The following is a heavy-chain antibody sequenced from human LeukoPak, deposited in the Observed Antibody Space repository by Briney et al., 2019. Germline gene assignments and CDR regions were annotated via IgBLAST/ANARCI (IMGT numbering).Heavy chain of an antibody. Sequence: GGSLRLSCAASGFTFSSYAMSWVRQAPGKGLEWVSAISGSGGSTYYADSVEGRLTISRDNSKNTLYLQMNSLRAEDTAVYYCAKDTPHYYGSGNDYWGQGTLVTVSS. CDR3: AKDTPHYYGSGNDY. CDR1: GFTFSSYA. CDR2: ISGSGGST. V-gene: IGHV3-23*01. J-gene: IGHJ4*02. D-gene: IGHD3-10*01.